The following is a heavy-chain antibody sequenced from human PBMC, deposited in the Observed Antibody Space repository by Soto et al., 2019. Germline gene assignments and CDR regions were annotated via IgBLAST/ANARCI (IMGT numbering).Heavy chain of an antibody. V-gene: IGHV1-18*01. CDR2: ISAYNGNT. J-gene: IGHJ6*03. Sequence: GASVKVSCKASGYTFTSYDISWVRQAPGQGLEWMGWISAYNGNTNYAQKLQGRVTMTTDTSTSTAYMELRSLRSDDTAVYYCARSGDGYCSSTSCYTFDYYYMDVWGKGTTVTVSS. CDR3: ARSGDGYCSSTSCYTFDYYYMDV. CDR1: GYTFTSYD. D-gene: IGHD2-2*02.